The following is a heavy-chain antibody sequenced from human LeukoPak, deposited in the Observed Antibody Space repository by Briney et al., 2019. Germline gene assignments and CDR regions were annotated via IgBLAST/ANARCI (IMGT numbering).Heavy chain of an antibody. D-gene: IGHD6-19*01. CDR2: INPKSADT. CDR1: EYTLTDHY. J-gene: IGHJ6*02. V-gene: IGHV1-2*06. Sequence: GASVKVSCKASEYTLTDHYVHWVRQAPGQGLEWMGRINPKSADTTYTQKFQGRVTMTRDTAINLVYMELSRLTSDDTAVYYCAGEADTSGSRDHYGMDVWGQGTTVTVTS. CDR3: AGEADTSGSRDHYGMDV.